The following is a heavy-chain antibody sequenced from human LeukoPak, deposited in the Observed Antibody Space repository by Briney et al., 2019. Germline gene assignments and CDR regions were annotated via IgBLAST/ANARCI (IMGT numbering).Heavy chain of an antibody. CDR3: AKVRVVFNWNYAYYFDY. D-gene: IGHD1-7*01. CDR1: GFTVSSNS. CDR2: IYSDNT. V-gene: IGHV3-66*03. Sequence: PGGSLRLSCTVSGFTVSSNSMSWVRQAPGKGLEWVSFIYSDNTHYSDSVKGRFTISRDNSKNTLYLQMNSLRGEDTAVYYCAKVRVVFNWNYAYYFDYWGQGTLVTVSS. J-gene: IGHJ4*02.